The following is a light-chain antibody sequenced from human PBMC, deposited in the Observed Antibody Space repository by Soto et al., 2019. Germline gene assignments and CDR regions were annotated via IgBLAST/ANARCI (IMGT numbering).Light chain of an antibody. CDR3: QQRSRSPPKFT. V-gene: IGKV3-11*01. Sequence: EIVVTQSPVTLSLSPGERATLSCRTSQSFSSYLAWYQQKPGQAPRLLIYDASNRATDIPARFSGSGSGTDFTLTISSLEPEDSAVYYCQQRSRSPPKFTFGPGTKVDIK. CDR1: QSFSSY. J-gene: IGKJ3*01. CDR2: DAS.